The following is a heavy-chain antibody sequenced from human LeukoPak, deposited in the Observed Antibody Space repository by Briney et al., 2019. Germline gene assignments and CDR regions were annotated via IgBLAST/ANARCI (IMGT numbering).Heavy chain of an antibody. CDR1: GFTFSSYS. CDR3: ARREDCGGDCYHLYYYYGMDV. V-gene: IGHV3-21*01. CDR2: ISSSSSYI. Sequence: GGSLRLSCAASGFTFSSYSMNWVRQAPGKGLEWVSSISSSSSYIYYADSVKGRFTISRDNAKNSLYLQMNSLRAEDTAVYYCARREDCGGDCYHLYYYYGMDVWGQGTTVTVSS. D-gene: IGHD2-21*02. J-gene: IGHJ6*02.